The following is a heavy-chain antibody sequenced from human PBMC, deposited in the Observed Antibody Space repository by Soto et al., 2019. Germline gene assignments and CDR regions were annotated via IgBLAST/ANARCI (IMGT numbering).Heavy chain of an antibody. Sequence: QVQLVQSGAEVKKPGASVKVSCKASGYTFTSYGISWVRQAPGQGLEWMGWISAYNGNTNYAQKLQGRVTMTTDTSTSTAYMELRSLRSDDTAVYYCARERAGYCSGGSCYSEWFDPWGQGTLVTVSS. CDR3: ARERAGYCSGGSCYSEWFDP. CDR1: GYTFTSYG. CDR2: ISAYNGNT. V-gene: IGHV1-18*01. J-gene: IGHJ5*02. D-gene: IGHD2-15*01.